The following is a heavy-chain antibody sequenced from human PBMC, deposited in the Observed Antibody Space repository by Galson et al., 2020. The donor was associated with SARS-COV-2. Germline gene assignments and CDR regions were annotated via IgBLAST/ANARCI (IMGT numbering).Heavy chain of an antibody. CDR1: GFTFSSYA. CDR3: ARSLLRFLGDDAVDI. V-gene: IGHV3-30*04. Sequence: GGSLRLSCAASGFTFSSYAMHWVRQAPGKGLEWVAVISYDGSNKYYADSVKGRFTISRDNSKNTLYLQMNSLRAEDTAVYYCARSLLRFLGDDAVDIWGQGTMVTVAS. D-gene: IGHD3-3*01. J-gene: IGHJ3*02. CDR2: ISYDGSNK.